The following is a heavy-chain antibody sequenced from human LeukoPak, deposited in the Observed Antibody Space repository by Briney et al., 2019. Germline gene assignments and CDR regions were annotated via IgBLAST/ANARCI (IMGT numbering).Heavy chain of an antibody. CDR2: IYSSGST. Sequence: PSETLSLTCTVSGGSMSSYYWNWVRQPPGKGLEWIGNIYSSGSTDYNPSLKSRVTISLDTSKFQFSLRLNSVTAADTAVYYCARADPNASGYFYRFNWFDPWAREPWSPSPQ. CDR1: GGSMSSYY. V-gene: IGHV4-59*01. CDR3: ARADPNASGYFYRFNWFDP. D-gene: IGHD3-10*01. J-gene: IGHJ5*02.